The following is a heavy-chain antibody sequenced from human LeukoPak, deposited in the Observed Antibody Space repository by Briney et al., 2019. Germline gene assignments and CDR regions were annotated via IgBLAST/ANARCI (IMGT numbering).Heavy chain of an antibody. J-gene: IGHJ4*02. CDR1: GYTFTGYY. D-gene: IGHD4-17*01. CDR3: AREDFGDYYFDY. V-gene: IGHV1-2*06. Sequence: ASVKVCCKASGYTFTGYYVYWVRQAPGQGLEWMGRINPNTGGTNYAQKFQGRVTITRDTSISTAYMELSRLRSDDTAVYYCAREDFGDYYFDYWGQGTLVTVSS. CDR2: INPNTGGT.